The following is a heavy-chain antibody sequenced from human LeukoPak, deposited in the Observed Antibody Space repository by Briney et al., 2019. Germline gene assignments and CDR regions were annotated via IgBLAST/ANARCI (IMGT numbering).Heavy chain of an antibody. V-gene: IGHV3-33*08. CDR2: IWYDGSNK. D-gene: IGHD3-22*01. CDR3: ARGLYDSSGYYYFPHY. CDR1: GFTFSSYA. Sequence: AGGSLRLSCAASGFTFSSYAMSWVRQAPGKGLEWVAVIWYDGSNKYYADSVKGRFTISRDNSKNTLFLQMNSLRAEDTAVYYCARGLYDSSGYYYFPHYWGQGTLVTVSS. J-gene: IGHJ4*02.